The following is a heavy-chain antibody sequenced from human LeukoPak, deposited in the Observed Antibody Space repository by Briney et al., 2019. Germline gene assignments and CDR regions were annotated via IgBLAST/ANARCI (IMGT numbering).Heavy chain of an antibody. CDR1: GGSISSSNW. D-gene: IGHD6-13*01. CDR3: ARGHSSSWSSGNWFDP. J-gene: IGHJ5*02. Sequence: PSETLSLTCAVSGGSISSSNWWSWVRQPPGKGLEWIGEIYHSGSTNYNPSLKSRVTTSVDKSKNQFSLKLSSVTAADTAVYYCARGHSSSWSSGNWFDPWGQGTLVTVSS. CDR2: IYHSGST. V-gene: IGHV4-4*02.